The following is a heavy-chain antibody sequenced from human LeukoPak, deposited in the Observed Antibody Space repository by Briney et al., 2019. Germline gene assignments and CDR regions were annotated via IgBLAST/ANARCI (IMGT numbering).Heavy chain of an antibody. V-gene: IGHV5-51*01. D-gene: IGHD4-17*01. J-gene: IGHJ4*02. CDR1: GYSYTNYW. CDR2: IHSADSNT. Sequence: GESLENSCKDSGYSYTNYWIGWVRQIPGKGLEWMGIIHSADSNTKYSPSFQGQVTISADKSISTAYLQWSGLKASDTAMYYCAGARHGDYRWDYWGQGTLVTVSS. CDR3: AGARHGDYRWDY.